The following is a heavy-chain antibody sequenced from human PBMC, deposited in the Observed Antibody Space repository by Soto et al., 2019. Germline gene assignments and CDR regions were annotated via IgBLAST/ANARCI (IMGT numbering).Heavy chain of an antibody. J-gene: IGHJ5*02. CDR2: IWYDGSNK. CDR3: ARDVESKNWFDP. Sequence: ESGGGVVQPGRSLRLSCAASGFTFSSYGMHWVRQAPGKGLEWVAVIWYDGSNKYYADSVKGRFTISRDNSKNTLYLQMNSLRAEDTAVYYCARDVESKNWFDPWGQGTLVTVSS. V-gene: IGHV3-33*01. CDR1: GFTFSSYG.